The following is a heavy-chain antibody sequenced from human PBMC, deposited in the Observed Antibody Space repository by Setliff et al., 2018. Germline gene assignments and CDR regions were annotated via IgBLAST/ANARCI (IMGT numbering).Heavy chain of an antibody. Sequence: GASVKVSCKTSGFVFSTYGLSWVRQAPGQAPEWIGCISGYTSDTNYAPKFRDRVTLTIDPSSTTAYMELRSLKSDDTAFYYCARSSAPSVVLAADFDFWGQGTLVTVSS. J-gene: IGHJ4*02. CDR3: ARSSAPSVVLAADFDF. V-gene: IGHV1-18*01. CDR2: ISGYTSDT. CDR1: GFVFSTYG. D-gene: IGHD3-9*01.